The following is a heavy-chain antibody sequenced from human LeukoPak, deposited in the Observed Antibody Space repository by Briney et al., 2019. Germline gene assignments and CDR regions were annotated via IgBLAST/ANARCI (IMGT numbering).Heavy chain of an antibody. J-gene: IGHJ5*02. CDR3: ARDYGASMIAPSFDP. D-gene: IGHD4/OR15-4a*01. CDR1: GFTFSSYS. CDR2: ISSSSSYI. V-gene: IGHV3-21*01. Sequence: PGGSLRLSCAASGFTFSSYSMNWVRQAPGKGLEWVSSISSSSSYIYYADSVKGRFTISRDNAKNSLYLQMSSLRAEDTAVYYCARDYGASMIAPSFDPWGQGTLVTVSS.